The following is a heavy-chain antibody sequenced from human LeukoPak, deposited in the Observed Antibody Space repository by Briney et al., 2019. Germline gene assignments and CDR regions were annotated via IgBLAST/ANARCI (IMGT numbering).Heavy chain of an antibody. CDR2: ISYDGSNK. CDR3: AKDGEDIVVVPALYYFDC. V-gene: IGHV3-30*18. J-gene: IGHJ4*02. Sequence: GGSLRLSCAASGFTFSSYGMHWVRQAPGKGLEWVAVISYDGSNKYYADSVKGRFTFSRDNSKNTLYLQMNSLRAEDTAVYYCAKDGEDIVVVPALYYFDCWGQGTLVTVSS. D-gene: IGHD2-2*01. CDR1: GFTFSSYG.